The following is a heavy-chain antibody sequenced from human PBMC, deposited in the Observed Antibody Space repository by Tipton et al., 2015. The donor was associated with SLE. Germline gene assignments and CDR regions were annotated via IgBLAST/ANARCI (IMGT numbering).Heavy chain of an antibody. CDR3: ARGGGIAAADNYYYYYGMDV. V-gene: IGHV4-39*07. CDR2: INHSGST. CDR1: GGSISSSSYY. Sequence: TLSLTCTVSGGSISSSSYYWSWIRQPPGKGLEWIGEINHSGSTNYNPSLKSRVTISVDTSKNQFSLKLSSVTAADTAVYYCARGGGIAAADNYYYYYGMDVWGQGTTVTVSS. D-gene: IGHD6-13*01. J-gene: IGHJ6*02.